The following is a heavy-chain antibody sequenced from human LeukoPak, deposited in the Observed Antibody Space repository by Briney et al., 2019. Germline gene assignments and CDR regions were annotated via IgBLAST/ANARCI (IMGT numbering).Heavy chain of an antibody. J-gene: IGHJ2*01. CDR2: IYYSGST. CDR1: GGSISSGGYY. V-gene: IGHV4-31*03. D-gene: IGHD6-19*01. CDR3: ARDCFGAVAGLSPSWYFDL. Sequence: SQTLSLTCTVSGGSISSGGYYWSWIRQHPGKGLEWIGYIYYSGSTYYNPSLKSRVTISVDTSKNQFSLKLSSVTAADTAVYYCARDCFGAVAGLSPSWYFDLWGRGTLVTVSS.